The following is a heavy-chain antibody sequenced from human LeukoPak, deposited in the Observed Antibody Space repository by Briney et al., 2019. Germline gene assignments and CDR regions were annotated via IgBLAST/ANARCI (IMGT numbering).Heavy chain of an antibody. V-gene: IGHV3-23*01. D-gene: IGHD3-22*01. CDR2: ISGSGGST. CDR1: GFTFSSYA. J-gene: IGHJ4*02. CDR3: AKVVVVNSYYFDY. Sequence: GGSLRLSCAASGFTFSSYAMSQVRQAPGKGLEWVSAISGSGGSTYYADSVKGRFTISRDNSKNTLYLQMNSLRAEDTAVYYCAKVVVVNSYYFDYWGQGTLVTVSS.